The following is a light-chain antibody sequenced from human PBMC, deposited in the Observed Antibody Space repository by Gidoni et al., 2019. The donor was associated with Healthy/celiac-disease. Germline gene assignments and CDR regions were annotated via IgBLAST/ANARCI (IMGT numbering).Light chain of an antibody. CDR2: GAS. V-gene: IGKV3D-7*01. CDR1: QSVSSSY. CDR3: QQDYNLPWT. Sequence: EIVMTQSTATLSLSPGERATLSCRASQSVSSSYLSWYQQKPGQAPRLLIYGASTRATGIPARFSGSGSGTDFTLTISSLQPEDFAVYYCQQDYNLPWTFGQXTKVEIK. J-gene: IGKJ1*01.